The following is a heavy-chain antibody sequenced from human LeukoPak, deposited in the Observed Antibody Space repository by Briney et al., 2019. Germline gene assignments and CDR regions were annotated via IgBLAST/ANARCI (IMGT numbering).Heavy chain of an antibody. CDR2: IYSSGST. J-gene: IGHJ5*02. V-gene: IGHV4-59*08. CDR3: ARLESASFDP. D-gene: IGHD5-24*01. CDR1: GGSIISYY. Sequence: SKTLSLTCTVSGGSIISYYWSWIRQPPGKGLEYIGYIYSSGSTNYNPSLKSRVTISVDTSKNHFSLKLSSVTAADTAVYYCARLESASFDPWGQGTLVTVSS.